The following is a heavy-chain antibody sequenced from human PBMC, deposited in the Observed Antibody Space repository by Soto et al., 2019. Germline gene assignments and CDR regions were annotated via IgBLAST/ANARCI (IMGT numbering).Heavy chain of an antibody. J-gene: IGHJ3*02. CDR1: GYPLTGYY. CDR2: INPNSGGT. V-gene: IGHV1-2*04. CDR3: ARHSHYYDSTGYYLDAFDI. Sequence: GXCVMLACWASGYPLTGYYMHWVRRAPGQGLEWMGWINPNSGGTNYAQKFQGWVTMTRDTSISTAYMELSRLRSDDTAVYYCARHSHYYDSTGYYLDAFDIWAQRTMVTVSS. D-gene: IGHD3-22*01.